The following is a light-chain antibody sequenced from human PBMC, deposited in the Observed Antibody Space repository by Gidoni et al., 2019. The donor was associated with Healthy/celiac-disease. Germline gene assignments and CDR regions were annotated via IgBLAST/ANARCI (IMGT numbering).Light chain of an antibody. V-gene: IGLV1-44*01. Sequence: QSVLTQPPSASGTPGQRVTTSCSGSSSNIGSNTVNWYQQLPGTAPKLHIYSNNPRPSGVPDRFSGSTSGTSASLAISGLQSEDEADYYCAAWDDSLNGRVFGGGTKLTVL. CDR3: AAWDDSLNGRV. J-gene: IGLJ2*01. CDR2: SNN. CDR1: SSNIGSNT.